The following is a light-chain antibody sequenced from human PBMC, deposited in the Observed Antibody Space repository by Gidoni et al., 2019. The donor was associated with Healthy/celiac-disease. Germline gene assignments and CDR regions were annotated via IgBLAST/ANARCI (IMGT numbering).Light chain of an antibody. Sequence: SYELTQPPSVSVSPGQTASITCSGDKLGDKYACWYQQKPGQSPVLVIYQDSKRPSGIPARFSGSTSGNTATLTISGTQAMDEADYYCQAWDSSTSNYVFGTGTKVTVL. CDR3: QAWDSSTSNYV. J-gene: IGLJ1*01. V-gene: IGLV3-1*01. CDR2: QDS. CDR1: KLGDKY.